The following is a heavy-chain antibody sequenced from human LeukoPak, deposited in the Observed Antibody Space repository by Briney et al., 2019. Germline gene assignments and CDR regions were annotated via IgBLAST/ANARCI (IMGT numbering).Heavy chain of an antibody. Sequence: SQTLSLTCTVSGGSITSGDFYWRWIRQPAGAGLEWIGRVYLSGTTNSNASLKGRVTISIDTSTNQFSLKLTSVTAADTAVYYCAREDSSGYYYFDSWGQGTLVTVSS. CDR3: AREDSSGYYYFDS. CDR1: GGSITSGDFY. J-gene: IGHJ4*02. V-gene: IGHV4-61*02. D-gene: IGHD5-18*01. CDR2: VYLSGTT.